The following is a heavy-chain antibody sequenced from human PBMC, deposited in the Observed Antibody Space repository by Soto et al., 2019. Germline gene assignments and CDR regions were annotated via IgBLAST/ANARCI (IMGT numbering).Heavy chain of an antibody. CDR2: IYYSGST. CDR1: GGSISSYY. CDR3: AGGERYCSGGSCYPTLDY. D-gene: IGHD2-15*01. J-gene: IGHJ4*02. V-gene: IGHV4-59*01. Sequence: SDTLSLTCTVFGGSISSYYWSWIRQPPGKGLEWIGYIYYSGSTNYNPSLKSRVTISVDTSKNQFSLKLSSVTAADTAVYYCAGGERYCSGGSCYPTLDYWGQGTLVTVSS.